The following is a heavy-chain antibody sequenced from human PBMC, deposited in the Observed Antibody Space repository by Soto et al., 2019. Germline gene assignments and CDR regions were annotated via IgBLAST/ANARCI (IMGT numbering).Heavy chain of an antibody. Sequence: GGSLRLSCAASGFTFSSYAMSWVRQAPGKGLEWVSAISGSGGSTYYADSVKGRFTISRDNSKNTLYLQMNSLRAEDTAVYYCAKAIWSGYLSEVYYFDYWGQGTLVTVSS. CDR1: GFTFSSYA. D-gene: IGHD3-3*01. V-gene: IGHV3-23*01. CDR3: AKAIWSGYLSEVYYFDY. CDR2: ISGSGGST. J-gene: IGHJ4*02.